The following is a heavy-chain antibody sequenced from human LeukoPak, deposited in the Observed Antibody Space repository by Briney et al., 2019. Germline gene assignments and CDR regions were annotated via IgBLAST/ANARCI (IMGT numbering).Heavy chain of an antibody. CDR3: AKDGAGYSSGWYLDY. CDR2: IQSDGST. J-gene: IGHJ4*02. D-gene: IGHD6-19*01. V-gene: IGHV3-74*01. Sequence: GGSLRLSCVASGFTFSSYWMHWVRQTPGQGLMWVARIQSDGSTIYADSVQSRFTISRDNAKNTVYLQMNSLRAEDTALYYCAKDGAGYSSGWYLDYWGQGILVTASS. CDR1: GFTFSSYW.